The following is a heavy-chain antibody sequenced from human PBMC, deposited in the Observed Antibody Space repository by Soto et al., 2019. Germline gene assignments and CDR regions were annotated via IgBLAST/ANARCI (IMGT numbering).Heavy chain of an antibody. CDR3: ARGGGDYCDYPIDY. V-gene: IGHV3-33*01. J-gene: IGHJ4*02. D-gene: IGHD4-17*01. CDR2: IWYDGSNK. Sequence: QVQLVESGGGVVQPGRSLRLSCAASGFTFSSYGMHWVRQAPGKGLEWVAVIWYDGSNKYYADSVKGRFTISRDNSKNTLYLQLNSLRAEDTAVYYCARGGGDYCDYPIDYWGQGTLVTVSS. CDR1: GFTFSSYG.